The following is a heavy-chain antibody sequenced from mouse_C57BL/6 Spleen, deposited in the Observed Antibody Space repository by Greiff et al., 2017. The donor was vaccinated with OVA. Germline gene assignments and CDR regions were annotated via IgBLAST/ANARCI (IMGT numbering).Heavy chain of an antibody. V-gene: IGHV5-4*03. J-gene: IGHJ1*03. CDR2: ISDGGSYT. D-gene: IGHD1-1*01. CDR3: ARVYGSSISSYWYFDV. CDR1: GFTFSSYA. Sequence: DVKLVESGGGLVKPGGSLKLSCAASGFTFSSYAMSWVRQTPEKRLEWVATISDGGSYTYYPDNVKGRFTISRDNAKNNLYLQMSHLKSEDTAMYYCARVYGSSISSYWYFDVWGTGTTVTVSS.